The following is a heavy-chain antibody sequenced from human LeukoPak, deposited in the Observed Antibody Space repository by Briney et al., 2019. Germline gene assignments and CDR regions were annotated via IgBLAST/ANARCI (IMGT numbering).Heavy chain of an antibody. J-gene: IGHJ4*02. V-gene: IGHV3-21*01. CDR3: ARDDPRRSSESFDY. CDR1: GFTFSSYS. D-gene: IGHD6-6*01. CDR2: ISSSSSFI. Sequence: GGSLRLSCAASGFTFSSYSMNWVRQAPGKGLEWVSSISSSSSFIYYADSVKGRFTIPRDNAKNSLYLQMNSLRAEDTAVYYCARDDPRRSSESFDYWGQGTLVTVSS.